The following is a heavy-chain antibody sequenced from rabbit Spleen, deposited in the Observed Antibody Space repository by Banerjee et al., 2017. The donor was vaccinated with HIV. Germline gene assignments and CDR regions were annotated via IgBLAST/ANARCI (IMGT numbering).Heavy chain of an antibody. CDR3: VRDAGTSFSTYGMDL. D-gene: IGHD8-1*01. J-gene: IGHJ6*01. V-gene: IGHV1S45*01. CDR2: INIVTGKS. Sequence: EQLEESGGGLVKPEGSLTLTCKASGVSLNDKDVMCWVRQAPGKGLEWIACINIVTGKSVYASWAEGRFIMSRTSSTTVTLQMTSLTAADTATYFCVRDAGTSFSTYGMDLWGPGTLVTVS. CDR1: GVSLNDKDV.